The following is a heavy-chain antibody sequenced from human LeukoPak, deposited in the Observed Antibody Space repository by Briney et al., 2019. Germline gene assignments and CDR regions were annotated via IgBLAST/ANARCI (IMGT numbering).Heavy chain of an antibody. CDR3: ARDLWFGGPRGAFDI. J-gene: IGHJ3*02. V-gene: IGHV4-59*01. CDR1: GGSISTFY. Sequence: SETLSLTRTVSGGSISTFYWSWIRQPPGKGLEWIGYIYYNGITNYNPSLKSRVTISVDTSKNQFSLKLTSVTAADTAVYYCARDLWFGGPRGAFDIWGQGTMVTVSS. CDR2: IYYNGIT. D-gene: IGHD3-10*01.